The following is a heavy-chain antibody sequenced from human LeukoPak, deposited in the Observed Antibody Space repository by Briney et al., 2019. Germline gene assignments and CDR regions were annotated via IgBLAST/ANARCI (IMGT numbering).Heavy chain of an antibody. CDR2: INPNSGNT. CDR1: GYTFTGYY. V-gene: IGHV1-8*02. CDR3: ARGMWFDP. Sequence: ASVKVSCKASGYTFTGYYMHWVRQAPGQGLEWMGWINPNSGNTGYAQKFQGRVTMTRNTSISTAYMELSSLRSEDTAVYYCARGMWFDPWGQGTLVTVSS. J-gene: IGHJ5*02.